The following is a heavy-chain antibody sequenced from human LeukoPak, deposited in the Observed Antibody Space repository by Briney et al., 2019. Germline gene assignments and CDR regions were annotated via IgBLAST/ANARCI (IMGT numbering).Heavy chain of an antibody. D-gene: IGHD2-2*01. J-gene: IGHJ6*03. CDR2: ISAYNGNT. CDR3: ARVASTSWLSLYYYYYMDV. CDR1: GYTFTSYG. V-gene: IGHV1-18*01. Sequence: RASVKVSCKASGYTFTSYGISWVRQAPGQGLEWMGWISAYNGNTNYAQKLQGRVTMTTDTSTSTAYMELRSLRSDDTAVYYCARVASTSWLSLYYYYYMDVWGKGTTVTVSS.